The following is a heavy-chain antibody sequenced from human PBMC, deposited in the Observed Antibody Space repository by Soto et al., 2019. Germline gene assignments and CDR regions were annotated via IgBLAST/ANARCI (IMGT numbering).Heavy chain of an antibody. J-gene: IGHJ4*02. D-gene: IGHD6-13*01. V-gene: IGHV4-30-2*01. CDR2: IHHSGNT. CDR1: GGSLSSGGYS. CDR3: ARGGNSWYDY. Sequence: PSETLSLACAVSGGSLSSGGYSWSWIRQPPGKGLEWIGYIHHSGNTDYNPSLKSRVTISVDRPKNQFSLKLSSVTAADTAVYYCARGGNSWYDYWGQGTQVTVSS.